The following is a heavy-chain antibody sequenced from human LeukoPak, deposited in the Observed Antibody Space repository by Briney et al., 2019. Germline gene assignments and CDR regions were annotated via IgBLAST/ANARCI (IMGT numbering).Heavy chain of an antibody. J-gene: IGHJ4*02. Sequence: GGSLRLSCAASGFTFDDYAMHWVRQAPGKGLEWVSGISWNSGSIGYADSVKGRFTISRDNAKNSLYLQMNSLRAEDTALYYCAKGQWEPLYYFDYWGQGTLVTVSS. D-gene: IGHD1-26*01. V-gene: IGHV3-9*01. CDR1: GFTFDDYA. CDR2: ISWNSGSI. CDR3: AKGQWEPLYYFDY.